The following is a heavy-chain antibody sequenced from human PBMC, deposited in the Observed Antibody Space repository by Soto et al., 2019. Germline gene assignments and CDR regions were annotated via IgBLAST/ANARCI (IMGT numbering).Heavy chain of an antibody. CDR1: GNIFTNYA. CDR3: ARGFLGYCSGGRCFGY. CDR2: VNAGNGNT. Sequence: GASVEVSCKASGNIFTNYAIHWPRQAPGQGLEWMGWVNAGNGNTKNSQKFQGRVTITRDTSASTAYMELSSLRSEDTAVYYCARGFLGYCSGGRCFGYWGRGTLVTVSP. J-gene: IGHJ4*02. D-gene: IGHD2-15*01. V-gene: IGHV1-3*01.